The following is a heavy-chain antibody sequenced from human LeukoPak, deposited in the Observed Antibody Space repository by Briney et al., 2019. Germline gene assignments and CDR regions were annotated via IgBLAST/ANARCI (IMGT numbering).Heavy chain of an antibody. CDR2: IHPNSGGT. V-gene: IGHV1-2*02. J-gene: IGHJ5*02. D-gene: IGHD1-1*01. Sequence: GASVKVSCKASGYTFTGYYMHWVRQAPGQGLEWMRWIHPNSGGTNYAQKFQGRVTMTRDTSISTAYMELSRLRSDDTAMYYCARSVVGQLERLRWFDPWGQGTLVTVSS. CDR1: GYTFTGYY. CDR3: ARSVVGQLERLRWFDP.